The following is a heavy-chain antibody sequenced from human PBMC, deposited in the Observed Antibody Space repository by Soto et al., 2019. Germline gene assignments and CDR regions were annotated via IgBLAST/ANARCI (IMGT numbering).Heavy chain of an antibody. D-gene: IGHD6-19*01. J-gene: IGHJ4*02. Sequence: EVQLLDSGGGLVQPGGSLRLSCAASGFTFSNYAMGWVRQAPGKGLEWVSAISGTGDSTYFADSVKDRFTISRDNSKSTLYLQMNSLRADDTAVYFCTSGWYFFDNWGQGTLVTVSS. CDR3: TSGWYFFDN. V-gene: IGHV3-23*01. CDR1: GFTFSNYA. CDR2: ISGTGDST.